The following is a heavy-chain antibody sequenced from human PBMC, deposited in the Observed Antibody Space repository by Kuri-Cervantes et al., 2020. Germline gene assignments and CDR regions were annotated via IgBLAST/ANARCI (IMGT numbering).Heavy chain of an antibody. J-gene: IGHJ6*03. CDR1: GFTFRSYG. D-gene: IGHD3-10*01. V-gene: IGHV3-30*02. CDR3: AKDKSNYQRSYYMAV. CDR2: IWYDGSNK. Sequence: LSLTCAASGFTFRSYGMYWVRQAPGKGLEWVSFIWYDGSNKYYADSVKGRFIISRDTSKSKLFLQMNSLTAEDAALYYCAKDKSNYQRSYYMAVWGKGTTVTVSS.